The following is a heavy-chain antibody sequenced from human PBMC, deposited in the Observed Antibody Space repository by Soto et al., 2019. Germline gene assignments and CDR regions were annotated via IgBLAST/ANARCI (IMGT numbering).Heavy chain of an antibody. V-gene: IGHV3-33*01. Sequence: GGSLRLSCAASGFTFSSYGMHWVRQAPGKGLEWVAVIWYDGSNKYYADSVKGRFTISRDNSKNTLYLQVNSLRAEDTAVYYCARVRRYGGYREPTPRSPGRATFDYWGQGTLVTVSS. CDR2: IWYDGSNK. J-gene: IGHJ4*02. CDR1: GFTFSSYG. D-gene: IGHD5-12*01. CDR3: ARVRRYGGYREPTPRSPGRATFDY.